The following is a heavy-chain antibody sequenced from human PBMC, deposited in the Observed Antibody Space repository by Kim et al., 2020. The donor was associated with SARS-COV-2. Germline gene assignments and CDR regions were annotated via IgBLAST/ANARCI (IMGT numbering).Heavy chain of an antibody. J-gene: IGHJ6*02. CDR1: GFTFSDYY. CDR2: ISSSSSYT. D-gene: IGHD3-3*01. CDR3: ARVAGPYYDFWSGYPPYYYYYGMDV. Sequence: GGSLRLSCAASGFTFSDYYMSWICQAPGKGLEWVSYISSSSSYTNYADSVKGRFTISRDNAKNSLYLQMNSLRAEDTAVYYCARVAGPYYDFWSGYPPYYYYYGMDVWGRGTTVTVSS. V-gene: IGHV3-11*06.